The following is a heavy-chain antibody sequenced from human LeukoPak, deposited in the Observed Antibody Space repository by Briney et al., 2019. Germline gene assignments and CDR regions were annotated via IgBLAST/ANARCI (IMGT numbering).Heavy chain of an antibody. J-gene: IGHJ4*02. CDR1: GGSFSGYY. CDR2: INHSGST. CDR3: ARGLGLRYFDWLPPFDY. D-gene: IGHD3-9*01. Sequence: PSETLSLTCAVYGGSFSGYYWSWIRQPPGKGLEWVGEINHSGSTNYNPSLKSRVTISVDTSKNQFPLKLSSVTAADTAVYYCARGLGLRYFDWLPPFDYWGQGTLVTVSS. V-gene: IGHV4-34*01.